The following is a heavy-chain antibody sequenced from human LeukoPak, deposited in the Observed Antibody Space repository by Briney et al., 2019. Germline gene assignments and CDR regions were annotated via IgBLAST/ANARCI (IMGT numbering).Heavy chain of an antibody. D-gene: IGHD6-19*01. CDR2: MRSSSSTI. V-gene: IGHV3-48*01. CDR1: GFTFSSYS. J-gene: IGHJ4*02. Sequence: GGSLRLSCAASGFTFSSYSMDWVGQAPGKGLEWVSDMRSSSSTIYYADSVKGRFTISRDNAKNSLYLQMNSLRAEDTAVYYCARASSGWYWYFDYWGQGTLVTVSS. CDR3: ARASSGWYWYFDY.